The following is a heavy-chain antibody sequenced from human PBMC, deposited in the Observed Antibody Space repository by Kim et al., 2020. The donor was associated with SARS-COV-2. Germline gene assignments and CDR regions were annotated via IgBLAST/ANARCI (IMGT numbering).Heavy chain of an antibody. D-gene: IGHD2-2*02. CDR3: ARGPPIVVVPAAISWFDP. CDR1: GYTFTGYY. Sequence: ASVKVSCKASGYTFTGYYMHWVRQAPGQGLEWMGWIKPNSGGTNYAQKFQGRVTMTRDTSISTAYMELSRLRSDDTAVYYCARGPPIVVVPAAISWFDPWGQGTLVTVSS. J-gene: IGHJ5*02. CDR2: IKPNSGGT. V-gene: IGHV1-2*02.